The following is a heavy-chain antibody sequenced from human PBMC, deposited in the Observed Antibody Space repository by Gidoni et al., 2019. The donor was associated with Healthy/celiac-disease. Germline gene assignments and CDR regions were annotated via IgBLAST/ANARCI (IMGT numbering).Heavy chain of an antibody. CDR3: AKDNGGSSTGYFDY. CDR2: ISWNSGSI. D-gene: IGHD1-26*01. Sequence: EVQLVASGGGLVQPGRSLRLSCAASGFTCDDYAMHWVRQAPGKGLEWVSGISWNSGSIGYADSVKGRFTISRDNAKNSLYLQMNSLRAEDTALYYYAKDNGGSSTGYFDYWGQGTLVTVSS. V-gene: IGHV3-9*01. J-gene: IGHJ4*02. CDR1: GFTCDDYA.